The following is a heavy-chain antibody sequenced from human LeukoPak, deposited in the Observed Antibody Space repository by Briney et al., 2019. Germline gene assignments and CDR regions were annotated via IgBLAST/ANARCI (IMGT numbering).Heavy chain of an antibody. CDR1: GGSISSSSYY. V-gene: IGHV4-39*01. CDR2: IYSSGST. J-gene: IGHJ4*02. Sequence: SETLSLTCTVSGGSISSSSYYWGWIRQPPGKGLEWIGSIYSSGSTYYNPSLKSRVTISVDTSKNQFSLKLSSVTAADTAVYYCASVVPRYNWNYVGYWGQGTLVTVSS. D-gene: IGHD1-7*01. CDR3: ASVVPRYNWNYVGY.